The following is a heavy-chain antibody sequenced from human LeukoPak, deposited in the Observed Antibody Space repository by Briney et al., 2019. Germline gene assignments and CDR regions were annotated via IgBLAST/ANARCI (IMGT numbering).Heavy chain of an antibody. CDR1: GYTLTELS. Sequence: ASVKVSCKVSGYTLTELSMHWVRQAPGKGLEWMGGFDPEDGETIYAQKFQGRVTMTEDTSTDTAYMELSSLRSEDTAVYYCATGGPYYYDSSGPAALDYWGQGTLVTVSS. CDR3: ATGGPYYYDSSGPAALDY. D-gene: IGHD3-22*01. V-gene: IGHV1-24*01. J-gene: IGHJ4*02. CDR2: FDPEDGET.